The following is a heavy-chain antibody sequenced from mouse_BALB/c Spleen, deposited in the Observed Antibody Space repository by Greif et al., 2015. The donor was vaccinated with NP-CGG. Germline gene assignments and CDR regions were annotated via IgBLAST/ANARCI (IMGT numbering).Heavy chain of an antibody. J-gene: IGHJ3*01. CDR2: IDPANGNT. CDR1: GFNIKDTY. CDR3: ARPNYYGSSYGFAY. V-gene: IGHV14-3*02. D-gene: IGHD1-1*01. Sequence: VQLQQSGAELVKPGASVKLSCTASGFNIKDTYMHWVKQRPEQGLEWIGRIDPANGNTKYDPKFQGKATITADTSSNTAYLQLSSLTSEDTAVYYCARPNYYGSSYGFAYWAKGLWSLSLQ.